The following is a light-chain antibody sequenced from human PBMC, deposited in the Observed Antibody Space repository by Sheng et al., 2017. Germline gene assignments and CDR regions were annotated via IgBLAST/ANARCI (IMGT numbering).Light chain of an antibody. CDR3: QQSHTTPDT. J-gene: IGKJ2*01. CDR2: GAS. Sequence: DIQMTQFPSSLSASVGARVTLVCRASQSINTFLNWYQQTPGKAPRLLIYGASTLHSGVPSRFSGSGSGTDFNLTISRLQPEDSATYYCQQSHTTPDTFGPGEANWRS. CDR1: QSINTF. V-gene: IGKV1-39*01.